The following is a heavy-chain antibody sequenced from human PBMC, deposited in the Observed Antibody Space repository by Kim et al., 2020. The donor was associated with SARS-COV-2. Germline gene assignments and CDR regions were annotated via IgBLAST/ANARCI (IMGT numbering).Heavy chain of an antibody. CDR3: ARGPHDYSKSRYYYYYYMDV. CDR1: GGTFSSYA. Sequence: SVKVSCKASGGTFSSYAISWVRQAPGQGLEWMGRIIPILGIPNYAQKFQGRVTITADKSTSTAYMELSSLRSEDTAVYYCARGPHDYSKSRYYYYYYMDVWGKGTTVTVSS. CDR2: IIPILGIP. V-gene: IGHV1-69*04. D-gene: IGHD4-4*01. J-gene: IGHJ6*03.